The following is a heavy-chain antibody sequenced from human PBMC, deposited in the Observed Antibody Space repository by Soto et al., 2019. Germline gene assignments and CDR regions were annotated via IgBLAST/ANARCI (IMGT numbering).Heavy chain of an antibody. V-gene: IGHV3-23*01. CDR2: ISGAGVST. J-gene: IGHJ5*02. D-gene: IGHD5-12*01. CDR3: AKVFSGYSGYIKS. Sequence: PVGSLRLSCATSVFTFSNYAMTCVRHCPGKGLEWVSSISGAGVSTYFADSVKGRFTISRDNSKNTLYLQMNSLRAEDTAVYYCAKVFSGYSGYIKSWGQGTLVIVS. CDR1: VFTFSNYA.